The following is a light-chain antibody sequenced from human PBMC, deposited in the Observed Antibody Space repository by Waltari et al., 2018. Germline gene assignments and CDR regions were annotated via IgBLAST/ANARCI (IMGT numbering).Light chain of an antibody. CDR2: ETS. CDR1: QSVSSS. J-gene: IGKJ5*01. V-gene: IGKV3-11*01. CDR3: QECSNWPSIT. Sequence: EIVLTQSPATLSLSPGERATLSCRASQSVSSSLAWYQPKPGQAPKPLIHETSFKATAITARFIGSGSGTDFSLTISSLEPEDFAVDYCQECSNWPSITFGQGTRLEIK.